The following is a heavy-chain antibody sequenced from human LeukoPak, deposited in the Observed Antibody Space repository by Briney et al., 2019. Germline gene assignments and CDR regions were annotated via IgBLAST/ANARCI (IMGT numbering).Heavy chain of an antibody. D-gene: IGHD2-2*01. V-gene: IGHV3-23*01. CDR1: GFTFSSYA. CDR2: ISGSGGST. CDR3: AKDCSSTSCYLNYYYMDV. J-gene: IGHJ6*03. Sequence: GGSLRLSCAASGFTFSSYAMSWVRQAPGKGLEWVSAISGSGGSTYYADSVKGRFTISRDNSKNTLYLQMDSLRAEDTAVYYCAKDCSSTSCYLNYYYMDVWGKGTTVTVSS.